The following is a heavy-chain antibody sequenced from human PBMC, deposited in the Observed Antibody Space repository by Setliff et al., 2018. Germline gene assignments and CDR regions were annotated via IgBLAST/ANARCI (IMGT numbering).Heavy chain of an antibody. Sequence: ASVKVSCKASGGTFSSYAISWVRQAPGQGLEWMGVIIPIFGTANYAQKFQGRVTITADESTSTAYMELSSLRSEDTAVYYCARVQQLGTFDYWGQGTLVTVSS. CDR2: IIPIFGTA. CDR3: ARVQQLGTFDY. CDR1: GGTFSSYA. J-gene: IGHJ4*02. D-gene: IGHD6-13*01. V-gene: IGHV1-69*13.